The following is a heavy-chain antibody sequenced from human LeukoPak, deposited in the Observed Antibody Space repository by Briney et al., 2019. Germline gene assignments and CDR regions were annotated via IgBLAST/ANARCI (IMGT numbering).Heavy chain of an antibody. CDR2: ISYDGSNK. J-gene: IGHJ3*02. D-gene: IGHD1-26*01. CDR1: GFTFSSYG. Sequence: GRSLRLSCAASGFTFSSYGMHWVRQAPGKGLEWVAVISYDGSNKYYADSVKGRFTISRDNSKNTLYLQMNSLRAEDTAAYYCAKTPYSGSLRAFDIWGQGTMVTVSS. CDR3: AKTPYSGSLRAFDI. V-gene: IGHV3-30*18.